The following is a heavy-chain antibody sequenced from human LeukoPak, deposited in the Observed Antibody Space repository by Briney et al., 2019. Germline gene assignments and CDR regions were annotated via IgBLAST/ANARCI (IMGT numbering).Heavy chain of an antibody. Sequence: ASVKVSCKASGYTFTGYYMHWVRQAPGQGLEWMGWINPNSGGTNYAQKFQGRVTMTRDTSISTAYMELSRLRSDHTAVYYCARVGGVPRWLQFSLAYWGQGTLVTVSS. CDR1: GYTFTGYY. D-gene: IGHD5-24*01. V-gene: IGHV1-2*02. CDR2: INPNSGGT. CDR3: ARVGGVPRWLQFSLAY. J-gene: IGHJ4*02.